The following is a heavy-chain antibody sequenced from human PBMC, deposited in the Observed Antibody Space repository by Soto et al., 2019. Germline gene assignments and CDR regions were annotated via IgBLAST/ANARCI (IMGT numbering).Heavy chain of an antibody. D-gene: IGHD2-15*01. V-gene: IGHV3-21*01. J-gene: IGHJ4*02. CDR2: ISFSSTYI. CDR3: ARLSCSGGSCYPDY. Sequence: GWSLRLSCAASGFTFSAYSMNWVRQAPGKGLEWVSSISFSSTYIYYADSVKGRFTISRDDAKNSLYLQMNSLRAEDTAVYYCARLSCSGGSCYPDYWGQGTLVTVSS. CDR1: GFTFSAYS.